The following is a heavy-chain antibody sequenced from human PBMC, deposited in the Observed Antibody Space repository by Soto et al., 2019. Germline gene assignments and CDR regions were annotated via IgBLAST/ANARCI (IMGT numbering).Heavy chain of an antibody. V-gene: IGHV3-15*07. J-gene: IGHJ4*02. CDR3: TTTLLWFGEVWSEPG. D-gene: IGHD3-10*01. Sequence: GGSLRLSCAASGFTFSNAWMNWVRQAPGKGLGWVGRIKSKTDGGTTDYAAPVKGRFTISRDDSKNTLYLQMNSLKTEDTAVYYCTTTLLWFGEVWSEPGWGQGTLVTVSS. CDR1: GFTFSNAW. CDR2: IKSKTDGGTT.